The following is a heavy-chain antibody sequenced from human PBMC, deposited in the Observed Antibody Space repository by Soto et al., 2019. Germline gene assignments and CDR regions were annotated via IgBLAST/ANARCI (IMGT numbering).Heavy chain of an antibody. J-gene: IGHJ4*02. CDR1: GFTFSSYA. V-gene: IGHV3-23*01. Sequence: PGGSLRLSCAASGFTFSSYAMSWVRQAPGKGLEWVSAISGSGGSTYYADSVKGRFTISRDNSKNTLYLQMNSLRAEDTAVYYCAKGMVVAATVSYYLDYWGQGTLVTVSS. CDR3: AKGMVVAATVSYYLDY. CDR2: ISGSGGST. D-gene: IGHD2-15*01.